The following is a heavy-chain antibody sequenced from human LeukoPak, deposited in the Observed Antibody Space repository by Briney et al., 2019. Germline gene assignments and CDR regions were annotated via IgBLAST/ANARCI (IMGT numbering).Heavy chain of an antibody. J-gene: IGHJ5*02. Sequence: SETLSLTCAVYGGAFSGYYWSWIRQPPGKGLWWIGEINHSGSTNYNPSLKSRVTISVDTSKNQFSLKLSSVTAADTAVYYCAREYCSSTSCYGWFDPWGQGTLVTVSS. CDR2: INHSGST. CDR1: GGAFSGYY. V-gene: IGHV4-34*01. D-gene: IGHD2-2*01. CDR3: AREYCSSTSCYGWFDP.